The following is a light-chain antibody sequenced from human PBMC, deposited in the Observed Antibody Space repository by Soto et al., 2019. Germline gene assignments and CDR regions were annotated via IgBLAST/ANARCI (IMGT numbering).Light chain of an antibody. J-gene: IGKJ4*01. CDR2: GAS. CDR1: QSVNSG. V-gene: IGKV3-15*01. CDR3: QQYSSWPLT. Sequence: EVVLTQSPATLSVSQGERATLSCRASQSVNSGLAWYQQKPGQAPRLLIYGASTRATDIPARFSGSGSGTEFTLTFSSLQSEDFAVYSCQQYSSWPLTFGGGTKVESK.